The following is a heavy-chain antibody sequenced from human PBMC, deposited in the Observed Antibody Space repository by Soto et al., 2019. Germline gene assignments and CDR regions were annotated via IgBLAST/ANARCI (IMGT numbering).Heavy chain of an antibody. Sequence: SETLSLTCTVSGGSVSSSSYYWGWVRQPPGKGLEWIGSVYYSGSTYYNPSLESRVTISVDKSKNQFSLKLMSLSAADTAVYYCGRLGGPATLSYYVDY. CDR3: GRLGGPATLSYYVDY. V-gene: IGHV4-39*01. D-gene: IGHD1-26*01. CDR2: VYYSGST. J-gene: IGHJ4*01. CDR1: GGSVSSSSYY.